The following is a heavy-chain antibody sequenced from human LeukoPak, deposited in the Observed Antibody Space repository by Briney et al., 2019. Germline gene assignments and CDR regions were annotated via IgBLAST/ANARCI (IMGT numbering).Heavy chain of an antibody. D-gene: IGHD3/OR15-3a*01. CDR3: ARIMEYYDFTPRGFDI. CDR2: MNPDSGGT. V-gene: IGHV1-2*02. J-gene: IGHJ3*02. Sequence: ASVKVSCKASGYTFSNYYIHWVRQAPGQGLEGMGWMNPDSGGTNYAQKFQDRVTMNRDTSITTAYMELSRLTSDDTAIYYCARIMEYYDFTPRGFDIWGQGTMVAVSS. CDR1: GYTFSNYY.